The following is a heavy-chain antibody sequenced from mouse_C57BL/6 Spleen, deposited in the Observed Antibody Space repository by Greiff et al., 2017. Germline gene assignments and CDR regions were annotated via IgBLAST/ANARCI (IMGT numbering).Heavy chain of an antibody. D-gene: IGHD4-1*01. J-gene: IGHJ4*01. CDR1: GYTFTDYY. CDR2: INPYNGGT. CDR3: ARSGTDYAIDY. V-gene: IGHV1-19*01. Sequence: VQLQQSGPVLVKPGASVKMSCKASGYTFTDYYMNWVKQSHGKSLEWIGVINPYNGGTSYNQKFKGKATLTVDKSSSTAYMELNSLTSEDSAVYYCARSGTDYAIDYWGQGTSVTVAS.